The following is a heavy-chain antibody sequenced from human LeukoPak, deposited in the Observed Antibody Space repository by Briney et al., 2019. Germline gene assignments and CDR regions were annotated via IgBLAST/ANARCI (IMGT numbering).Heavy chain of an antibody. Sequence: GRSLRLSCAASGFTFSSYGMHWVRQAPGKGLEWVAVISYDGSNKYYADSVKGRFTISRDNSKNTLYLQMNSLRAEDTAVYYCAKAPIPPYCSSTSCYPWYFDYWGQGTLVTVSS. V-gene: IGHV3-30*18. J-gene: IGHJ4*02. CDR3: AKAPIPPYCSSTSCYPWYFDY. CDR2: ISYDGSNK. D-gene: IGHD2-2*01. CDR1: GFTFSSYG.